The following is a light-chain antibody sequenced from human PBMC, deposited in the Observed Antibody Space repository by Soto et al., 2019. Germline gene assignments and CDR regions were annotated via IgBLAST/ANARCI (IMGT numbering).Light chain of an antibody. CDR1: SSDVGGYDY. V-gene: IGLV2-11*01. CDR3: SSYTSSSTLV. J-gene: IGLJ3*02. CDR2: DVT. Sequence: QSVLTQPPSVSGSPGQSVTISCTGTSSDVGGYDYVSWYQQRPGKAPKLLIYDVTKRPSGVPDRFSGSKSGNTASLTISGLQAEDEADYYCSSYTSSSTLVFGGGTQLTVL.